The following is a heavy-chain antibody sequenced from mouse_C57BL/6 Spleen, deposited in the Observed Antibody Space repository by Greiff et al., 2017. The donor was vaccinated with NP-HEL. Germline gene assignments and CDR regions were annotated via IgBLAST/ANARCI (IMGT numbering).Heavy chain of an antibody. CDR1: GFTFSSYA. Sequence: EVKVEESGEGLVKPGGSLKLSCAASGFTFSSYAMSWVRQTPEKRLEWVAYISSGGDYIYYADTVKGRFTISRDNARNTLYLQMSSLKSEDTAMYYCTRPSYAMDYWGQGTSVTVSS. CDR2: ISSGGDYI. CDR3: TRPSYAMDY. V-gene: IGHV5-9-1*02. J-gene: IGHJ4*01.